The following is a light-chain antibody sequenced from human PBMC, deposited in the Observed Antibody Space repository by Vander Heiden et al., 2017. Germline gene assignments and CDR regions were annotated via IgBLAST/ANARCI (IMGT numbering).Light chain of an antibody. J-gene: IGLJ1*01. V-gene: IGLV1-47*01. Sequence: QSVLIQPPSASGTPGQTVTISCSGGSSNIGTNYVYWYQQLPGTAPNLLIYRNNQRPSGVPDRFSGSKSGTSASLAISGLRSEHEADYYCAAWDDSLSGYVFGPGTKVTVL. CDR1: SSNIGTNY. CDR2: RNN. CDR3: AAWDDSLSGYV.